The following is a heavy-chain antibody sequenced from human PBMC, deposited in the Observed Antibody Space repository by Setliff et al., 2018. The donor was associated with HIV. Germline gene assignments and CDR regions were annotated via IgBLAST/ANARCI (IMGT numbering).Heavy chain of an antibody. CDR1: GGTFSISA. CDR3: ARDGVAAAGNDGMDV. Sequence: ASVKVSCKASGGTFSISAISWVRQAPGQGLEWMGGIIPILGNTNYAQKLQGRVTMTTDTSTSTAYMELRSLRSDDTAVYYCARDGVAAAGNDGMDVWGQGTTVTVSS. D-gene: IGHD6-13*01. J-gene: IGHJ6*02. V-gene: IGHV1-18*01. CDR2: IIPILGNT.